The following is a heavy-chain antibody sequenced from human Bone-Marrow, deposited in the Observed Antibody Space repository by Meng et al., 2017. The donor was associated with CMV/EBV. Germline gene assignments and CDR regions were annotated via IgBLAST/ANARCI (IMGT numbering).Heavy chain of an antibody. D-gene: IGHD2-2*02. CDR2: INHSGST. CDR1: GGSFSGYY. J-gene: IGHJ6*02. Sequence: SQTLSLTCAVYGGSFSGYYWSWIRQPPGKGLEWIGEINHSGSTNYNPSLKSRVTISVDTSKNQFTLNLSSVTAADTAVYYCAGGHATVVVPASIGPREAYYYYGMDVWGQGTTVTVSS. V-gene: IGHV4-34*01. CDR3: AGGHATVVVPASIGPREAYYYYGMDV.